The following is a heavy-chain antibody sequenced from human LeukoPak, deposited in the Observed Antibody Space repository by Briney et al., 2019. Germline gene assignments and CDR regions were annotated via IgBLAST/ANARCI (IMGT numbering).Heavy chain of an antibody. Sequence: PSETLSLTCAVYNGSFSGYYWSWIRQPPGKGLEWIGEINHSGSTNYNPSLKSRLTISVDTSKNQFSLRVNSVTAADTAVYYCAGGGWLPRWGQGTLVTVSS. CDR3: AGGGWLPR. CDR1: NGSFSGYY. J-gene: IGHJ1*01. D-gene: IGHD5-24*01. CDR2: INHSGST. V-gene: IGHV4-34*01.